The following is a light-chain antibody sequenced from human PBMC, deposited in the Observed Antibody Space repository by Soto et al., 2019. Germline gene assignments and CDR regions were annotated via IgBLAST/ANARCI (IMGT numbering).Light chain of an antibody. CDR1: QYISNW. J-gene: IGKJ3*01. CDR3: QQYNSWPPT. V-gene: IGKV1-5*03. Sequence: DIQMTQSPATLSASVGDRVTITCQASQYISNWLAWYQQKPGKAPQLLIHMASILENGVPSRFSGSGSGTEFTLTISSLQSEDSAVYHCQQYNSWPPTFGPGTKVDIK. CDR2: MAS.